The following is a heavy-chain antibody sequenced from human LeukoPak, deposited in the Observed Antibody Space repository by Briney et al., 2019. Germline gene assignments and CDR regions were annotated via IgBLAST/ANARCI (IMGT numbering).Heavy chain of an antibody. D-gene: IGHD6-19*01. Sequence: GGSLRLSCAAAGFSFSSYEMNWVRQAPGKGLEWVSYISSSGSTIYYADSVKGRFTISRDNAKNSLYLQMNSLRAEDTAVYYCARSGGYSSGWYRGGFDYWGQGTLVTVSS. CDR2: ISSSGSTI. CDR1: GFSFSSYE. CDR3: ARSGGYSSGWYRGGFDY. J-gene: IGHJ4*02. V-gene: IGHV3-48*03.